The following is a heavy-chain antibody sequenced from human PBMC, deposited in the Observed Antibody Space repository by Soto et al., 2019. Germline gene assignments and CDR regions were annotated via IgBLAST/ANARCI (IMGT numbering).Heavy chain of an antibody. J-gene: IGHJ3*02. Sequence: ASVKVSCKASGYTFTAYYIHWVRQAPGQGLEWMGWINHNSGDTNYAQTFQGRVTMTRDPSISAAYMDLSSLRSDDTAVYYCARVPSGGFAFEIWGQGTMVTVSS. D-gene: IGHD6-19*01. CDR2: INHNSGDT. CDR3: ARVPSGGFAFEI. CDR1: GYTFTAYY. V-gene: IGHV1-2*02.